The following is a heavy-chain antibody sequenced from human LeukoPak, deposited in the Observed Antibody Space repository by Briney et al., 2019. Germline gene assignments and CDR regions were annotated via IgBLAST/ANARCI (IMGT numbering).Heavy chain of an antibody. CDR2: INPNSGGT. Sequence: ASVKVSCKASGYTFTGYYMHWGRQAPGHGLEWMGWINPNSGGTNYAQKLQGRVSMTRDLSISTDYMALSRRRSNDTAVADCARYRSAYTRDIDYWGQGTLVTVSS. CDR1: GYTFTGYY. D-gene: IGHD3-16*01. J-gene: IGHJ4*02. CDR3: ARYRSAYTRDIDY. V-gene: IGHV1-2*02.